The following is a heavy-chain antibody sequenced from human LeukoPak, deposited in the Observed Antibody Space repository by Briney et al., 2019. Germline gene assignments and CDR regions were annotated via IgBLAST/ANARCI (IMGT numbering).Heavy chain of an antibody. CDR2: IGSSGTTM. CDR1: GFTFSSYE. J-gene: IGHJ3*02. D-gene: IGHD6-19*01. V-gene: IGHV3-48*03. CDR3: AREAVGDAFDI. Sequence: PGGSLRLSCAVSGFTFSSYEMNWVRQAPGQGLEWVSYIGSSGTTMYYADSVMGRFTISRDNAKNSLFLQMNSLRAEDTAGYYCAREAVGDAFDIWGQGTRVTVSS.